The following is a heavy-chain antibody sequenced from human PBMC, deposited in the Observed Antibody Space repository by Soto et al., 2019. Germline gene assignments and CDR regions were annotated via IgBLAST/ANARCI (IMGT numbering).Heavy chain of an antibody. J-gene: IGHJ6*03. Sequence: TLSLTCTVSGGSISSYYWSWIRQPPGKGLEWIGYIYYSGSTNYNPSLKSRVTISVDTSKNQFSLKLSSVTAADTAVYYCARGDSNYVTYYYYYMDVWGKGTTVTVSS. D-gene: IGHD4-4*01. CDR2: IYYSGST. CDR3: ARGDSNYVTYYYYYMDV. V-gene: IGHV4-59*01. CDR1: GGSISSYY.